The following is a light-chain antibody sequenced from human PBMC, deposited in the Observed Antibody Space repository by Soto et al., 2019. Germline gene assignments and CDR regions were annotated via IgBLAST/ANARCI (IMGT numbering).Light chain of an antibody. CDR3: QQYNSYPIT. Sequence: DIQMTQSPSTLSASVGDRVTITCRASQSISSWLAWYQQKPGKAPNLLINDASSLESGVPSRFSGSGSGTEVTLTISSLQPDDFATYYCQQYNSYPITVGQGTRLEIK. V-gene: IGKV1-5*01. CDR2: DAS. J-gene: IGKJ5*01. CDR1: QSISSW.